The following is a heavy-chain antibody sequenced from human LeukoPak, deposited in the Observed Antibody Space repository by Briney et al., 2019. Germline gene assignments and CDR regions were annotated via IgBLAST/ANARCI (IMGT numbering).Heavy chain of an antibody. CDR1: GFTFSSYV. D-gene: IGHD6-19*01. V-gene: IGHV3-30*04. J-gene: IGHJ4*02. CDR2: ISYDGSNK. CDR3: ARDPGSGWSHY. Sequence: PGRSLRLSCAVSGFTFSSYVMHWVRQAPGKGLEWVAVISYDGSNKYYADSVKGRSTISRDNSKNTLYLQMNSLRAEDTAVYYCARDPGSGWSHYWGQGTLVTVSS.